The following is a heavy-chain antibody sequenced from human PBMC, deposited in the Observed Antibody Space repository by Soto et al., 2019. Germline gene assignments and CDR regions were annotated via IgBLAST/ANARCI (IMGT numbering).Heavy chain of an antibody. V-gene: IGHV3-48*01. Sequence: GGSLRLSCAASGFTFSSYSMNWVRQAPGKGLEWVSYISSSSSTIYYADSVKGRFTISRDNAKNSLYLQMNSLRAEDTAVYYCARDLDSSGYYPHDAFDIWGQGTMVTVSS. CDR1: GFTFSSYS. CDR3: ARDLDSSGYYPHDAFDI. J-gene: IGHJ3*02. CDR2: ISSSSSTI. D-gene: IGHD3-22*01.